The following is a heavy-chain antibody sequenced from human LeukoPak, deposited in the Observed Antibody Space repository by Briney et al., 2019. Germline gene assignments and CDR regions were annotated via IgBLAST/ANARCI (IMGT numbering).Heavy chain of an antibody. CDR1: GYIFTGYY. Sequence: ASVKVSCKASGYIFTGYYLHWVRQAPGQGLEWMGWINPDSGDTNFAQNFQGRVSMTRDMSTSTVYMELSSLRSEDTAVYYCARAAIAAAGRGFDPWGQGTLVTVSS. CDR2: INPDSGDT. CDR3: ARAAIAAAGRGFDP. D-gene: IGHD6-13*01. V-gene: IGHV1-2*02. J-gene: IGHJ5*02.